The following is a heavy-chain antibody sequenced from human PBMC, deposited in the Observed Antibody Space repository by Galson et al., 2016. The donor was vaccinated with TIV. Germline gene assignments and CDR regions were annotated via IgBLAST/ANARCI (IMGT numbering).Heavy chain of an antibody. Sequence: SVKVSCKASGGTFNKYAISWVRQAPGQGLEWMGGIIPIFRTSRHAQKFQGRVIITADEYMSTVDMELSSLRSEDTAVYYCVRGMGATTYYQYGMDVWGQGTTVTVSS. J-gene: IGHJ6*02. CDR3: VRGMGATTYYQYGMDV. CDR1: GGTFNKYA. CDR2: IIPIFRTS. V-gene: IGHV1-69*13. D-gene: IGHD1-26*01.